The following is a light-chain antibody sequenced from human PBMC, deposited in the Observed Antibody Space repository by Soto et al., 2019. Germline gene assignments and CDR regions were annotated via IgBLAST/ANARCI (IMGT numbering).Light chain of an antibody. CDR1: QSVDSGY. V-gene: IGKV3-20*01. Sequence: EIGLTQSPGTLSLSPGERATLSCRASQSVDSGYLAWYQQRPGRATRLLIHGASSSAAGIPDRFSGSGSGTDFTLTISSLEPEDFAVYFCQQYSSSPWTFGQGTKVDIK. J-gene: IGKJ1*01. CDR2: GAS. CDR3: QQYSSSPWT.